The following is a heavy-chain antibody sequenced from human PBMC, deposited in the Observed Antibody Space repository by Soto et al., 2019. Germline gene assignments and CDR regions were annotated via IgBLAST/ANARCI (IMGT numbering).Heavy chain of an antibody. V-gene: IGHV3-30-3*01. CDR1: GFTFSSYA. CDR3: AREKAEYDILTGHLDY. J-gene: IGHJ4*02. D-gene: IGHD3-9*01. CDR2: ISYDGSNK. Sequence: PGGSLRLCCAASGFTFSSYAMHWVRQAPCKGLEWVAVISYDGSNKYYADSVKGRFTISRDNSKNTLYLQMNSLRAEDTAVYYCAREKAEYDILTGHLDYWGQGTLVTVSS.